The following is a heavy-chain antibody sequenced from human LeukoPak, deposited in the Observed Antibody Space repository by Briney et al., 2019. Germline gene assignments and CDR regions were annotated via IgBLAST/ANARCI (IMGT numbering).Heavy chain of an antibody. CDR1: GYSISSGYY. V-gene: IGHV4-38-2*01. CDR3: ARANPGIAAAGSYYFDY. Sequence: SETLSLTCAVSGYSISSGYYWGWIRQPPGKGLEWIGSIYHSGSTYYNPSLKSRVTISVDTSKNQFSLKLSSVTAADTAVYYRARANPGIAAAGSYYFDYWGQGTLVTVSS. D-gene: IGHD6-13*01. J-gene: IGHJ4*02. CDR2: IYHSGST.